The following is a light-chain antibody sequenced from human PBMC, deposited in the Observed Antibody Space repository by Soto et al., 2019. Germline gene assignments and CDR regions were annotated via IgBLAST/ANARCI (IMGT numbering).Light chain of an antibody. CDR3: QQYSSSPLS. V-gene: IGKV3-20*01. J-gene: IGKJ4*01. CDR1: QSVRSSH. Sequence: EIVLTQSPGTLSFSPGERATLSCRASQSVRSSHLAWYQQKPGQAPRLLIYGASSRATGIPDRFSGSGSGTDFTLTISKLEPEDFAVYHCQQYSSSPLSFGRGTKVDIK. CDR2: GAS.